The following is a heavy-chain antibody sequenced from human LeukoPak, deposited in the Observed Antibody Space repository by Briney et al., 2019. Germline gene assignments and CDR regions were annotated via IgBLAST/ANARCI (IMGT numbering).Heavy chain of an antibody. J-gene: IGHJ6*02. D-gene: IGHD2-2*01. Sequence: QSGGSLRLSCAASGFTFSSYGMHWVCQAPDKGLEWVAVISYDGSNKYYADSVKGRFTISRDNSKNTLYLQMNSLRAEDTAVYYCAKEIVRYQLLYGMDVWGQGTTVTVSS. V-gene: IGHV3-30*18. CDR1: GFTFSSYG. CDR2: ISYDGSNK. CDR3: AKEIVRYQLLYGMDV.